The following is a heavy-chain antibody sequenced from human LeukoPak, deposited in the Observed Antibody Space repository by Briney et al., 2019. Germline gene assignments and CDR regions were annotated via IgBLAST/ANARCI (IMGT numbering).Heavy chain of an antibody. D-gene: IGHD3-9*01. CDR1: GYTFTSYW. Sequence: GESLKISCQGSGYTFTSYWIGWARQMPGKGLEWMGIIYPGDSETRSSPSFQGQVTISADKSINAAYLQWSSLKASDSAMYYCAVRYFDWCFDYWGQGTLVTVSS. CDR2: IYPGDSET. CDR3: AVRYFDWCFDY. V-gene: IGHV5-51*01. J-gene: IGHJ4*02.